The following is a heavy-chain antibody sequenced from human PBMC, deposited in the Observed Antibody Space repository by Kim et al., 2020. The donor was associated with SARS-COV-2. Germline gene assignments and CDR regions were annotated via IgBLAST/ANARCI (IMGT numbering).Heavy chain of an antibody. V-gene: IGHV3-30*07. D-gene: IGHD5-12*01. Sequence: KGRFTISRDNSKNTRYLQMISLRAEDTAVYYCARDQGILATYSTSYGMDVWGQGTTVTVSS. CDR3: ARDQGILATYSTSYGMDV. J-gene: IGHJ6*02.